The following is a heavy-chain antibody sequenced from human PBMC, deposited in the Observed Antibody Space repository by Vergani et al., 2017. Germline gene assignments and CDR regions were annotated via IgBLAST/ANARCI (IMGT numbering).Heavy chain of an antibody. J-gene: IGHJ4*02. V-gene: IGHV3-33*01. CDR3: ARGWIAEYYFDY. CDR2: IWYDGSNK. Sequence: VQLLESGGGLVQPGGSLRLSCAASGFTFSSYGMHWVRQAPGKGLEWVAVIWYDGSNKYYADSVKGRFTISRDNSKNTLYLQMNSLRAEDTAVYYCARGWIAEYYFDYWGQGTLVTVSS. CDR1: GFTFSSYG. D-gene: IGHD5-12*01.